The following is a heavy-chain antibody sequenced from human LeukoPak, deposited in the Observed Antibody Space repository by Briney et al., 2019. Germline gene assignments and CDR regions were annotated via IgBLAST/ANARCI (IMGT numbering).Heavy chain of an antibody. CDR2: ISSSGSTI. CDR3: ACEVELFAFDI. V-gene: IGHV3-48*03. CDR1: GFTFSSYE. D-gene: IGHD1-7*01. J-gene: IGHJ3*02. Sequence: GGSLRLSCAASGFTFSSYEMNWVRQAPGKGLEWVSYISSSGSTIYYADSVKGRFTISRDNAKSSLYLQMNSLRAEDTAVYYGACEVELFAFDIGGQGTIVTVSS.